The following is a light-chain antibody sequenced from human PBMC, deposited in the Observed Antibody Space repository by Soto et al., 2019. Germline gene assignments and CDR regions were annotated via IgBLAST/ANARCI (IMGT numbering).Light chain of an antibody. Sequence: EIVMTQSPATLSVSPGERVTLSCRASQSIGSVLAWYQQKPGQAPRLLIYGASARVTGIPARFSGSGSGTEFTLTISSLQSEDFAVYYCQQCNNWPYTFGQGTKLEIK. V-gene: IGKV3-15*01. CDR1: QSIGSV. J-gene: IGKJ2*01. CDR3: QQCNNWPYT. CDR2: GAS.